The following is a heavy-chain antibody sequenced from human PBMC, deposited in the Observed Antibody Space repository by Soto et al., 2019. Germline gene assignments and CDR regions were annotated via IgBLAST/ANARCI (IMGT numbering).Heavy chain of an antibody. CDR3: ARGSITMVRGVIQNYYGMDV. J-gene: IGHJ6*02. CDR1: GGSISSYY. D-gene: IGHD3-10*01. V-gene: IGHV4-59*06. Sequence: PSETLSLTCTVSGGSISSYYWSWIRQHPGKGLEWIGYIYYSRSTYYNPSLKSRVTISVDTSKNQFSLKLSSVTAADTAVYYCARGSITMVRGVIQNYYGMDVWGQGTTVTVSS. CDR2: IYYSRST.